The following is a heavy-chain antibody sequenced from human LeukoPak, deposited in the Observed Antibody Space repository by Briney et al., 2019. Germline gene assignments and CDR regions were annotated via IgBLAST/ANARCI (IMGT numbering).Heavy chain of an antibody. CDR2: ISAYNGNT. V-gene: IGHV1-18*01. CDR3: ARDKEGYCSSTSCSRGDNWFDP. D-gene: IGHD2-2*01. Sequence: GASVKVSCKASGYTFTSYGISWVRQAPGQGLDWMGWISAYNGNTNYAQKLQGRVTMTTDTSTSTAYMELRSLRSDDTAVYYCARDKEGYCSSTSCSRGDNWFDPWGQGTLVTVSS. CDR1: GYTFTSYG. J-gene: IGHJ5*02.